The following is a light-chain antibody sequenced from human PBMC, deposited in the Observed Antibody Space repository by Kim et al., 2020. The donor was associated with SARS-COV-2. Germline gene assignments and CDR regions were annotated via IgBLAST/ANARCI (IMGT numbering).Light chain of an antibody. J-gene: IGKJ2*01. Sequence: EIVLTQSSGTLSLSPGERATLSCRTSQSVSSSYLAWYHQKPGQAPRLLIYGASSRATGIPDRFSGSGSGTNFTLTISRLEPEDFAVYFCQQYGSSFGQGTKLEI. CDR3: QQYGSS. CDR2: GAS. CDR1: QSVSSSY. V-gene: IGKV3-20*01.